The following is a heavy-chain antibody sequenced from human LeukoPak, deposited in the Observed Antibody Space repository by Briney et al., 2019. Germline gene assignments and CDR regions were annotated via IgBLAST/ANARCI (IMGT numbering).Heavy chain of an antibody. CDR1: GFTFSSYS. J-gene: IGHJ3*02. CDR2: ISSSSSYI. V-gene: IGHV3-21*01. D-gene: IGHD4-23*01. CDR3: ARGGYGGDLAFDI. Sequence: GGSLRLSCAASGFTFSSYSMNWVRQPPGKGLEWVSSISSSSSYIYYADSVKGRFTISRDNAKNPPYLQMSSLRAEDTAVYYCARGGYGGDLAFDIWGQGTMVTVSS.